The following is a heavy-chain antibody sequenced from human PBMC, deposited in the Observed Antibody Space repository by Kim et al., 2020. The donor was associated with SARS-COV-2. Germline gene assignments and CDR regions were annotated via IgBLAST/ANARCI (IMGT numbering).Heavy chain of an antibody. CDR3: ARDDLLRYFYGCP. Sequence: SETLSLTCTVSGGAFSSGGYYWSWIRQHPGKGLEWIGYIYYSGSTYYNPSLKSRATISVDTSKNQYSLKLSPLTAEDTACYYCARDDLLRYFYGCPRGR. J-gene: IGHJ2*01. CDR2: IYYSGST. D-gene: IGHD3-9*01. CDR1: GGAFSSGGYY. V-gene: IGHV4-31*02.